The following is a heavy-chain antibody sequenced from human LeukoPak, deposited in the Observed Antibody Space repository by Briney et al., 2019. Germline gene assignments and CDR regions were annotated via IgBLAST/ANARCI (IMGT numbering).Heavy chain of an antibody. D-gene: IGHD1-26*01. CDR1: GGSISSYY. J-gene: IGHJ4*02. Sequence: SETLSLTCTVSGGSISSYYWSWIRQPPGKGLEWIGYIYYSGSTNYNPSLKSRVTISVDTSKNQFSLKLSSVTAADTAVYYCARHDGAAHPILDYWGQGTLVTVSS. CDR2: IYYSGST. CDR3: ARHDGAAHPILDY. V-gene: IGHV4-59*08.